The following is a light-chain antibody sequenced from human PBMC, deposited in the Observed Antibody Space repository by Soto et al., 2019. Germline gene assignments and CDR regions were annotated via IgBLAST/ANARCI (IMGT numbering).Light chain of an antibody. Sequence: IVLTQSPSTLSFSPRERATLSCRASQSVSSDYLVWYQQKPGLPPRLLIYGASSRATGIPDRFSGSGSGTDFTLTISRLEPEDFAVYYCQQYGSSPWTFGQGTKVDI. V-gene: IGKV3-20*01. CDR3: QQYGSSPWT. J-gene: IGKJ1*01. CDR1: QSVSSDY. CDR2: GAS.